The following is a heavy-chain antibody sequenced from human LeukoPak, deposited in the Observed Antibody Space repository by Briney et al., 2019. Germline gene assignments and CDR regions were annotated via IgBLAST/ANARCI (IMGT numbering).Heavy chain of an antibody. J-gene: IGHJ1*01. Sequence: PSETLSLTCTVSGGSLSSYYWSWIRQPPGKGLEWIGYIYYSGSTNYNPSLKSRVAISIETSKNQFSLKLSSVTAADTAVYYCARHYDNGGYGFFQHWGQGTLVTASS. V-gene: IGHV4-59*08. CDR3: ARHYDNGGYGFFQH. CDR2: IYYSGST. CDR1: GGSLSSYY. D-gene: IGHD3-22*01.